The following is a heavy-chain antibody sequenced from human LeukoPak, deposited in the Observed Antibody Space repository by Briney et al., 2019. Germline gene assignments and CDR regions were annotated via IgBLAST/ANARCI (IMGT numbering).Heavy chain of an antibody. V-gene: IGHV1-69*05. CDR3: AKRWGTSHGAFDI. CDR1: GGTFISYA. Sequence: ASVKVSCKASGGTFISYAISWVRQAPGQGLEWMGGIIPIFGTANYAQKFQGRVTITTDESTSTAYMELSSLRSEDTAVYYCAKRWGTSHGAFDIWGQGTMVTVSS. CDR2: IIPIFGTA. D-gene: IGHD3-16*01. J-gene: IGHJ3*02.